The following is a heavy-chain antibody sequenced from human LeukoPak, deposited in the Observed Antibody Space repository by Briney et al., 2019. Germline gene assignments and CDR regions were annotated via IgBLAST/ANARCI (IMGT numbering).Heavy chain of an antibody. Sequence: SETLSLTCTVSGGSINNYNYYWGWIRQPPGKGLEWIGSIYYSGSTYHNPSLKSRVTISVDTSKNQFSLKLSSVTAADTAVYYCASRGYSSGWYVRELLGWFDPWGQGTLVTVSS. CDR1: GGSINNYNYY. CDR3: ASRGYSSGWYVRELLGWFDP. CDR2: IYYSGST. J-gene: IGHJ5*02. V-gene: IGHV4-39*07. D-gene: IGHD6-19*01.